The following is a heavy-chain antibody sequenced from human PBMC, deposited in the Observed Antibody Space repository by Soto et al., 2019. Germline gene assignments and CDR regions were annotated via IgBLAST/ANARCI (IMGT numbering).Heavy chain of an antibody. J-gene: IGHJ4*02. CDR3: ARILGELSLFSQDY. D-gene: IGHD3-16*02. CDR2: MNPNSGDT. CDR1: GYTFSSYD. V-gene: IGHV1-8*01. Sequence: GASVKVSCKASGYTFSSYDINWVRQATGQGLEWMGWMNPNSGDTNYPQKFQGRVTMTRNTSTSTAYMELSSLRSDDTAVYYCARILGELSLFSQDYWGQGTLVTVSS.